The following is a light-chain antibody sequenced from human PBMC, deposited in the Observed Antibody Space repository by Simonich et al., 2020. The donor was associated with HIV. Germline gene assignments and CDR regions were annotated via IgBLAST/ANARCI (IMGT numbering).Light chain of an antibody. V-gene: IGKV3-15*01. CDR2: AAS. J-gene: IGKJ2*01. CDR1: QSLTNN. CDR3: QQFNSYPYT. Sequence: EIVMTQSPATLSVFPGERATLSCRASQSLTNNLAWYQQKPGQAPRLLIYAASTRATGIPARFSGTGSGTEFTLTISSLQPEDFATYYCQQFNSYPYTFGLGTKLEIK.